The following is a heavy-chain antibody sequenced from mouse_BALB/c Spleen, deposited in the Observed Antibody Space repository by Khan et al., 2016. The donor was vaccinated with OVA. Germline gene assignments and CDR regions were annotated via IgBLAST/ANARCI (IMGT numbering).Heavy chain of an antibody. J-gene: IGHJ2*01. V-gene: IGHV1-9*01. D-gene: IGHD1-1*01. CDR1: GYTFSSYW. CDR3: ARVNNGSRDDFDY. CDR2: ILPGSVST. Sequence: VQLQQSGAELMKPGASVKITCKAAGYTFSSYWIEWVQQRPGHGLEWIGEILPGSVSTNYTEKFKGMATFTAETSSNTAYMQLSSLTSEDSAVYYCARVNNGSRDDFDYWGQGTTLTVSS.